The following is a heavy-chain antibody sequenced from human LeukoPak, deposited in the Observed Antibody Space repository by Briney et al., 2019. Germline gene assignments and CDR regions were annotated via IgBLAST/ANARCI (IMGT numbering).Heavy chain of an antibody. CDR1: ELSVGSNY. J-gene: IGHJ4*02. D-gene: IGHD4/OR15-4a*01. CDR3: ARRAGAYSHPYDY. V-gene: IGHV3-66*04. Sequence: GGSLRLSCAASELSVGSNYMTWVRQAPGKGLERVSLIYSGGSTYYADSVKGRFTISRDNSKNTLYLQMNSLRAEDTAVYYCARRAGAYSHPYDYWGQGTLVTVSS. CDR2: IYSGGST.